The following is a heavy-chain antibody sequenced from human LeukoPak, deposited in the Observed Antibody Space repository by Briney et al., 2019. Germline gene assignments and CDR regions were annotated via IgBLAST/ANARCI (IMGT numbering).Heavy chain of an antibody. Sequence: GGSLRLSCAASGFTFSSYAKHWVRQAPGKGLEWVAVISYDGSNKYSVKGRFTISRDNSKNTLYLQMNSLRAEDTAVYYCARAAAIGPPDAFDIWGQGTMVTVSS. CDR1: GFTFSSYA. CDR2: ISYDGSNK. CDR3: ARAAAIGPPDAFDI. D-gene: IGHD5-18*01. J-gene: IGHJ3*02. V-gene: IGHV3-30*01.